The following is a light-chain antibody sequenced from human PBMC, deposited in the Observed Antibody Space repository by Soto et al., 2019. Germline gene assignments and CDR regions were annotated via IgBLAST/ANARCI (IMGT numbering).Light chain of an antibody. CDR3: LQRRKLFFS. V-gene: IGKV3-11*01. Sequence: EIVLTQSPVTLSVSPGDTATLSCRASQSVSTFLAWYQQRPGQAPRLLIYDASNRATGVSARFSGSGSGTDFTLTISSLEPGDAAVYFCLQRRKLFFSFGGGTKVEIK. J-gene: IGKJ4*01. CDR2: DAS. CDR1: QSVSTF.